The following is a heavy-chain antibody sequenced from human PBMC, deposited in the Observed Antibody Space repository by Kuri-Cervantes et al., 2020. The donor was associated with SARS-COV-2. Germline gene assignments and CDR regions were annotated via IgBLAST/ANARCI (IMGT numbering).Heavy chain of an antibody. CDR1: GGSISSGSYY. J-gene: IGHJ4*02. V-gene: IGHV4-61*09. CDR2: IYTSGST. D-gene: IGHD2-2*02. CDR3: ADCSSTSCYTMSHFDY. Sequence: TLSVTCTVSGGSISSGSYYWSWIRQPAGKGLEWIGYIYTSGSTNYNPYLKSRVTISVGTSKNQFSLKLSSVTAADTAVYYCADCSSTSCYTMSHFDYWGQGTLVTVSS.